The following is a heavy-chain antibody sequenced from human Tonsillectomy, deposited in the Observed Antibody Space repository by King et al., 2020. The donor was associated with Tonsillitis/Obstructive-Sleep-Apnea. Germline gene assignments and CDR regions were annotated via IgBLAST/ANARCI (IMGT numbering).Heavy chain of an antibody. CDR2: ISWNSGSI. J-gene: IGHJ6*03. Sequence: VQLVESGGGLVQPGRSLRLSCAASGFTFDDYAMHWVRQAPGKGLEWVSGISWNSGSIGYADSVKGRFTISRDNAKNSLYLQMNSLRGEDTALYYCAKDTKSRHSYMDVWGKGTTVNVSS. V-gene: IGHV3-9*01. D-gene: IGHD6-25*01. CDR1: GFTFDDYA. CDR3: AKDTKSRHSYMDV.